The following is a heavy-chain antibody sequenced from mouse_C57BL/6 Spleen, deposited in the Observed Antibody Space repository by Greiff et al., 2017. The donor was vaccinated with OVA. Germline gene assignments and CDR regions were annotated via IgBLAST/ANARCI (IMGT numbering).Heavy chain of an antibody. J-gene: IGHJ2*01. V-gene: IGHV1-81*01. Sequence: QVQLQQSGAELARPGASVKLSCKASGYTFTSYGISWVKQRTGQGLEWIGEIYPRSGNTYYNEKFKGKATLTADKSSSTAYMELRSLTSEDSAVYFCARCDYYGSGGYYFDYWGPGTTLTVSS. CDR3: ARCDYYGSGGYYFDY. CDR2: IYPRSGNT. D-gene: IGHD1-1*01. CDR1: GYTFTSYG.